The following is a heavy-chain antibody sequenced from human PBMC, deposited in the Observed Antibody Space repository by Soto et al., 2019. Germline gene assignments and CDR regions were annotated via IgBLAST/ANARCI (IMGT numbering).Heavy chain of an antibody. Sequence: CHSYSVAEGSSIGYDGSWIRQPAGKGLEYIGRIYSSGSTNYNPSLKSRVTMSVDTSKNQFSLKLTSVTAADTAVYYCARGNGDYVDYWGPGTLVPGSS. V-gene: IGHV4-4*07. D-gene: IGHD4-17*01. J-gene: IGHJ4*02. CDR3: ARGNGDYVDY. CDR1: EGSSIGYD. CDR2: IYSSGST.